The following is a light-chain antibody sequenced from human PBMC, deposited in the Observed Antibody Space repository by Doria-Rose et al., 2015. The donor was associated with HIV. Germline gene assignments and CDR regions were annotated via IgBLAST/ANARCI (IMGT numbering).Light chain of an antibody. V-gene: IGKV3-20*01. CDR3: HQYGTSWT. CDR1: QSFSSTY. J-gene: IGKJ1*01. CDR2: DAS. Sequence: TQSPGTLSLSPGERATLSCRASQSFSSTYLAWYQQKPGQAPSLLIYDASTRATGIPDRFSASESGTDFTLTISRLEPEDFALYYCHQYGTSWTFGQGTKVEI.